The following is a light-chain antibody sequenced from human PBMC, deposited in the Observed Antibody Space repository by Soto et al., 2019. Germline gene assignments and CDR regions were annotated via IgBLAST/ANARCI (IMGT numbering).Light chain of an antibody. CDR3: SSYAGSSIPVA. V-gene: IGLV2-8*01. J-gene: IGLJ2*01. CDR1: SSDVGGYNF. Sequence: QSVLTQPPSESGSPGQSVTISCTGASSDVGGYNFVSWYQHHPGKAPRLMIYDVTQRPSGVPDRFSGSKSGNTASLTVSGLQVDDEAYYYCSSYAGSSIPVAFGGGTKLTVL. CDR2: DVT.